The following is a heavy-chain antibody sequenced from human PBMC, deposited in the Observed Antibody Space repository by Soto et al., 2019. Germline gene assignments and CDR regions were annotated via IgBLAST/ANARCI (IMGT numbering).Heavy chain of an antibody. V-gene: IGHV1-24*01. CDR3: ATSGPFWSGYFFDY. CDR1: GYTLTELS. CDR2: FDPEDGET. Sequence: VKVSCKVSGYTLTELSMHWVRQAPGKGLEWMGGFDPEDGETIYAQKFQGRVTMTEDTSTDTAYMELSSLRSEDTAVYYCATSGPFWSGYFFDYWGQGTLVTVSS. D-gene: IGHD3-3*01. J-gene: IGHJ4*02.